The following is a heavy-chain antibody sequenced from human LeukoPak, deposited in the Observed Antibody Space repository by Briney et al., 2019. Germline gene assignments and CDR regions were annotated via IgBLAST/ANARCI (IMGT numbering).Heavy chain of an antibody. Sequence: ASVRVSCKASGYTFTSYAMNWVRQAPGQGLEWMGWINTNTGNPTYAQGFTGRFVFSLDTSVSTAYLQISSLKAEDTAVYYCARDPSLLYYDSSGYRGSADYWGQGTLVTVSS. CDR3: ARDPSLLYYDSSGYRGSADY. V-gene: IGHV7-4-1*02. CDR1: GYTFTSYA. D-gene: IGHD3-22*01. CDR2: INTNTGNP. J-gene: IGHJ4*02.